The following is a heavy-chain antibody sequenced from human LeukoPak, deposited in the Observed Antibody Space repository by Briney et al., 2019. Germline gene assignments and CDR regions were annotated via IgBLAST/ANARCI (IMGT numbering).Heavy chain of an antibody. J-gene: IGHJ6*04. CDR1: GGSISSGGYY. V-gene: IGHV4-31*03. CDR3: ARGKVYYSSGMDV. CDR2: IYYSGST. Sequence: PSETLSLTCTVSGGSISSGGYYWSWIRQHPGKGLEWIGYIYYSGSTYYNPSLRSRVTISVATSKTQFSLKLSSVTAADTAVYSCARGKVYYSSGMDVWGEGTTVTVSS.